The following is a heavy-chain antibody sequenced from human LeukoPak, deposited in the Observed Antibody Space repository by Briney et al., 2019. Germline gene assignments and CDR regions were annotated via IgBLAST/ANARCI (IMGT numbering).Heavy chain of an antibody. D-gene: IGHD1-26*01. CDR3: AKGRYSGSPYYFDY. V-gene: IGHV3-23*01. CDR1: GFTFSSYA. J-gene: IGHJ4*02. Sequence: PGGSLRLSCAASGFTFSSYAMSWVRQAPGKGLEWVSAITDSGGSTYYADSVKGRFTISRDNSKNTLYLQMNGLRADDTAVYYCAKGRYSGSPYYFDYWGQGTLVTVSS. CDR2: ITDSGGST.